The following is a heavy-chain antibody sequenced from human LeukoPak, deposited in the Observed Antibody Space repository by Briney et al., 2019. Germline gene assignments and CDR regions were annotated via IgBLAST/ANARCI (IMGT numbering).Heavy chain of an antibody. CDR3: AKATLRGSVTGYSN. J-gene: IGHJ4*02. CDR2: MSSSDDGR. V-gene: IGHV3-23*01. CDR1: GFSFSSYA. D-gene: IGHD3-9*01. Sequence: PGGSLRLSCATSGFSFSSYAMSWVRQAPGKGLEWVSAMSSSDDGRYYADSVKGRFTISRDNSKNTLYLQMNSLRAEDTAVYYCAKATLRGSVTGYSNWGQGTLVTVSS.